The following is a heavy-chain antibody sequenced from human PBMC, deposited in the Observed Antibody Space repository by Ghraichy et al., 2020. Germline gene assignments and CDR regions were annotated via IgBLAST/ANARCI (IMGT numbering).Heavy chain of an antibody. V-gene: IGHV4-59*01. Sequence: SQTLSLTCTVSGGSISSYYWSWIRQPPGKGLEWIRYIYYSGSTNYNPSLKSRVTISVDTSKNQFSLKLSSVTAADMAVYYCARVVRGGIAVGDYYYGMDVWGQGTTVTVSS. CDR3: ARVVRGGIAVGDYYYGMDV. J-gene: IGHJ6*02. CDR2: IYYSGST. D-gene: IGHD6-19*01. CDR1: GGSISSYY.